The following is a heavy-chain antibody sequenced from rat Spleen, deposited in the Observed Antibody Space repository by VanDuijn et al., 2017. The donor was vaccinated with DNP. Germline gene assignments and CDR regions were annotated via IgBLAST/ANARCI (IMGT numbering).Heavy chain of an antibody. CDR1: GFTFSDYN. CDR3: ATFEGRDA. D-gene: IGHD1-11*01. J-gene: IGHJ4*01. V-gene: IGHV5S10*01. CDR2: IIYDGSRT. Sequence: EVQLVESGGDLVQPGGSMKLSCAASGFTFSDYNMAWVRQAPTKGLEWVATIIYDGSRTYYRDSVKGRFTISRDNAKSTLYLQMDSLRSEDTATYYCATFEGRDAWGQGTSVTVSS.